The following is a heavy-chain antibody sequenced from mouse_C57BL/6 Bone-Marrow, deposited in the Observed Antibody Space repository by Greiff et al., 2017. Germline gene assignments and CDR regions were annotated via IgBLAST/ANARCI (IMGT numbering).Heavy chain of an antibody. CDR1: GFNIKDYY. CDR2: IDPEDGET. J-gene: IGHJ2*01. CDR3: TRSLIYYGTNY. Sequence: EVKLQQSGAELVKPGASVKLSCTASGFNIKDYYIHWVKQRTEQGLEWIGMIDPEDGETKYAPKFQDKATLTAGTSYNTAYLQLSSLTSEYTAVEYGTRSLIYYGTNYWGQGTTLTVSS. D-gene: IGHD1-1*01. V-gene: IGHV14-2*01.